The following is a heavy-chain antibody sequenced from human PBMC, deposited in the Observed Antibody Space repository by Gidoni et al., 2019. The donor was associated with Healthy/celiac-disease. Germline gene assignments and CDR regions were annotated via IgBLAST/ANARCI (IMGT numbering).Heavy chain of an antibody. CDR1: GFTLSSYG. J-gene: IGHJ2*01. CDR3: ARDSSADIVVVVAATPNWYFDL. D-gene: IGHD2-15*01. V-gene: IGHV3-30*03. CDR2: ISYDGSNK. Sequence: QVQLVESGGGVVPPGRSLRLSCAASGFTLSSYGMHWVRQAPGKGLEWVAVISYDGSNKYYADSVKGRFTISRDNSKNTLYLQMNSLRAEDTAVYYCARDSSADIVVVVAATPNWYFDLWGRVTLVTVSS.